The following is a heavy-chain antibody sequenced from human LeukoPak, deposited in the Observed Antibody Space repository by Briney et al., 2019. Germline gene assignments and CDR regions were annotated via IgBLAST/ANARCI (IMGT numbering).Heavy chain of an antibody. V-gene: IGHV5-51*01. Sequence: GESLKISCKGSGYSFTSYWIGWVRQMPGKGLEWMGIIYPGDSDTRYSPSFQGQVTISADKSISTAYLQWSSLKASDTAMYYCARPYDYDSSELNYFDYWGQGTLVTVSS. D-gene: IGHD3-22*01. CDR3: ARPYDYDSSELNYFDY. CDR2: IYPGDSDT. J-gene: IGHJ4*02. CDR1: GYSFTSYW.